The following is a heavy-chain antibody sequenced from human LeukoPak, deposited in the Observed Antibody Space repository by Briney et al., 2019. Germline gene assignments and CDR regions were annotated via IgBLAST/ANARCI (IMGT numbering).Heavy chain of an antibody. V-gene: IGHV4-59*01. CDR1: GGSFSSYY. CDR2: IYYSGST. J-gene: IGHJ2*01. Sequence: QVQLQESGPGLVKPSETLALTCLVSGGSFSSYYWSGIRQPPGKGLEWLGYIYYSGSTNYNPSLKSRVTISIDTSKNQFSLNLTSVTAADTAVYYCARDPSLGYRYFDLWGRGTLVTVSS. CDR3: ARDPSLGYRYFDL. D-gene: IGHD1-26*01.